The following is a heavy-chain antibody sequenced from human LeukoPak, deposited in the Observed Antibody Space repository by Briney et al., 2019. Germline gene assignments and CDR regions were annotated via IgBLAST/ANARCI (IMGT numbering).Heavy chain of an antibody. CDR2: IKSKTDGGTT. CDR1: GFTFSNAW. Sequence: GGSLRLSCAASGFTFSNAWMSWVRQAPGKGLEWVGRIKSKTDGGTTDYAAPVKGRFTISRDDSKNTLYLQMNSLKTEDTAVYYCTTVEQLVPYYYYYMDVWGKGTTVTVPS. J-gene: IGHJ6*03. V-gene: IGHV3-15*01. D-gene: IGHD6-6*01. CDR3: TTVEQLVPYYYYYMDV.